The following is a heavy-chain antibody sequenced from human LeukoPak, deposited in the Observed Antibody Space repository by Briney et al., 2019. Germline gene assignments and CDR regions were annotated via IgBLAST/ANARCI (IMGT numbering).Heavy chain of an antibody. J-gene: IGHJ4*02. CDR3: ARDGYSSGWPTWGY. V-gene: IGHV1-3*01. CDR2: INAGNGNT. D-gene: IGHD6-19*01. Sequence: GASVKVSCKASGYTFTSYAMHWVRQAPGQRLEWMGWINAGNGNTKYSQKFQGRVTITRDTFASTAYMELSSLRSEDTAVYYCARDGYSSGWPTWGYWGQGTLVTVSS. CDR1: GYTFTSYA.